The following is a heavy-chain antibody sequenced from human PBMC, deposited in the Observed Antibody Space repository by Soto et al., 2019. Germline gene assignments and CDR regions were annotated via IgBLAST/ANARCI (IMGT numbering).Heavy chain of an antibody. D-gene: IGHD2-21*01. CDR3: TIGSWSGEVFDI. CDR1: GGTFSTYS. CDR2: IIPMLGVR. J-gene: IGHJ3*02. Sequence: QVQLVQSGAEVKKPGSSVKVSCKDSGGTFSTYSMFWVRQAPGQGLEWMGRIIPMLGVRNYAQRFQDRVTIIADKSTATVHMELCSLSSEDTALYYCTIGSWSGEVFDIWGQGTMVTVSS. V-gene: IGHV1-69*02.